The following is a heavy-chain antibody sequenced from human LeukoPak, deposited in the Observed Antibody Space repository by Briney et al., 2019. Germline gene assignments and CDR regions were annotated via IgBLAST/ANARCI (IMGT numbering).Heavy chain of an antibody. V-gene: IGHV4-59*11. Sequence: SETLSLTCSVSGDSTAGRYWSWIRQSPGKGLEWLGLVYKSGDINYHPSFRSRLSVSLDRSKTQVSLRLRSVTAADTAVYYCAREWGQWAVGDYGMDVWGQGTTVTVSS. CDR1: GDSTAGRY. J-gene: IGHJ6*02. CDR3: AREWGQWAVGDYGMDV. D-gene: IGHD6-19*01. CDR2: VYKSGDI.